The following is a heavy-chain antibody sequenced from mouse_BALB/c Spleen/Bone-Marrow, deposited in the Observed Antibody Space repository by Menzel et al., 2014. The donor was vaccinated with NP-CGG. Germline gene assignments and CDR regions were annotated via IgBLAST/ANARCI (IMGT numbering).Heavy chain of an antibody. V-gene: IGHV1-4*01. Sequence: QVQLQQSGAELAGPGASVQMSCKASGYTFSTYWMHWVKQRPGQGLEWIGYINATADYTEDNQTVKNKPTLTADRSSGTDYMQLSSLTSEGSAVYYCARDVEYWGQASPL. CDR1: GYTFSTYW. CDR2: INATADYT. CDR3: ARDVEY. J-gene: IGHJ2*01.